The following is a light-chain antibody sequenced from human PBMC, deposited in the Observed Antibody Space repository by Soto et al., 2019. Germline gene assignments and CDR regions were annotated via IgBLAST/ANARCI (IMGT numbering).Light chain of an antibody. CDR3: QQTGAYPST. V-gene: IGKV1-9*01. CDR2: TAS. Sequence: DILMTQSPASLSASLGDRFTFTCRASQDIAIYLAWYQQKPGEAPNLLIHTASTLHGGVPSRFSGSGSGTDFTLTITSLQAEDFATYYCQQTGAYPSTFGGGTKVDIK. J-gene: IGKJ4*01. CDR1: QDIAIY.